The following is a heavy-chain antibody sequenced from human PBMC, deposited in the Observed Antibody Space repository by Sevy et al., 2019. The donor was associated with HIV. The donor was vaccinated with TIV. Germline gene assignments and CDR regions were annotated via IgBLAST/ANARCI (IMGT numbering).Heavy chain of an antibody. CDR1: GFTSSSYS. J-gene: IGHJ4*01. D-gene: IGHD1-26*01. CDR2: ISSRNSTK. Sequence: GGSPRLSCATSGFTSSSYSMNWVRQAPGKGLEWVAYISSRNSTKYYADSVKGRFTISRDNAKNSLFLQMNSLRPEDTAVYYCARDGGYSIKWYPLYWGHGTLVTVSS. CDR3: ARDGGYSIKWYPLY. V-gene: IGHV3-48*04.